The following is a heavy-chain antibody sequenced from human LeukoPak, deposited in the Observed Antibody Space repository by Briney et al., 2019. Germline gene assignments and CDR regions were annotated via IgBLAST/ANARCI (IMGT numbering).Heavy chain of an antibody. CDR1: GFTVSSNY. V-gene: IGHV3-53*01. CDR2: IYSGGST. D-gene: IGHD2-21*02. CDR3: ARLGPTYCGGDCYFGY. Sequence: PGGSLRLSCAASGFTVSSNYMSWVRQAPGKGLEWVSVIYSGGSTYYADSVKGRFTISRDNSKNTLYLQVNSLRAEDTAVYYCARLGPTYCGGDCYFGYWGQGTLVTVSS. J-gene: IGHJ4*02.